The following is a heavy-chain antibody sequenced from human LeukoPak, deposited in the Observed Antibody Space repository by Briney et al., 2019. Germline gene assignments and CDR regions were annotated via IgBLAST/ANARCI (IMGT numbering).Heavy chain of an antibody. J-gene: IGHJ4*02. Sequence: SVKVSCKASGGTFSSYAISWVRQAPGQGLEWMGGIIPIFSRANYAQKFQGRVTITADESTSTAYMELSSLRSEDTAVYYCARGSSGYSSSWYSWGQGTLVTVSS. D-gene: IGHD6-13*01. CDR2: IIPIFSRA. CDR3: ARGSSGYSSSWYS. V-gene: IGHV1-69*13. CDR1: GGTFSSYA.